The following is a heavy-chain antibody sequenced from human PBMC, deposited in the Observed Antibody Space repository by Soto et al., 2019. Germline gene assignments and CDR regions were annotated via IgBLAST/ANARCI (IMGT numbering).Heavy chain of an antibody. D-gene: IGHD1-26*01. J-gene: IGHJ4*02. V-gene: IGHV1-3*01. CDR3: ARGASPLIDY. Sequence: ASVKVSCKASGYTFTSYAMHWVRQAPGQRLEWMGWINAGNGNTKYSQKFQGRVTITRDTSASTAYMEVSSLRSEDTAVYYCARGASPLIDYWGQGTLVTVSS. CDR1: GYTFTSYA. CDR2: INAGNGNT.